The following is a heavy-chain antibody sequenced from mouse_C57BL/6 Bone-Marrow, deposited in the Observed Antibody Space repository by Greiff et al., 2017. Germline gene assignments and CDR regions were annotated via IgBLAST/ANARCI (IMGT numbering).Heavy chain of an antibody. CDR2: IYPGSGNT. CDR1: GYSFTSYY. Sequence: QVQLKESGPELVQPGASVKISCKASGYSFTSYYIHWVKQRPGQGLEWIGWIYPGSGNTKYNEKFKGKGTLKADTSSSTAYMQLSSLTSSVSAVYYCARPLFWGQGTTLTVSS. J-gene: IGHJ2*01. CDR3: ARPLF. V-gene: IGHV1-66*01. D-gene: IGHD6-1*01.